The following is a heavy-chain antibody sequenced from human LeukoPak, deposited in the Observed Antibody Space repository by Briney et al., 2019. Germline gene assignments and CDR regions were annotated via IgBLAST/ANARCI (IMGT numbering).Heavy chain of an antibody. D-gene: IGHD6-19*01. V-gene: IGHV2-5*02. CDR1: GFSLTTSGVG. CDR3: SRTRRGQIGWTNDY. CDR2: IYWDDDK. Sequence: SGPTLVKPTQTLTLTCTFSGFSLTTSGVGVGWILQPPGKALEWLALIYWDDDKRFSPSLKSRVTITKDTSKNQVVLTMTNMDPVDTATYFCSRTRRGQIGWTNDYWGQGTLVTVSS. J-gene: IGHJ4*02.